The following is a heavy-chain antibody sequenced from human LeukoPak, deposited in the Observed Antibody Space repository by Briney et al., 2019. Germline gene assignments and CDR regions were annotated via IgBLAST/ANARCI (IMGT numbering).Heavy chain of an antibody. CDR1: GFTFSSYA. V-gene: IGHV3-21*01. Sequence: PGGSLRLSCAASGFTFSSYAMNWVRQAPGKGLEWVSSISSRSSNIYYTRSVKGRFTISRDNAKNSLYLQMNSLRAEDTAVYYCARILNYGMDVWGQGTTVTVSS. CDR2: ISSRSSNI. D-gene: IGHD2-15*01. J-gene: IGHJ6*02. CDR3: ARILNYGMDV.